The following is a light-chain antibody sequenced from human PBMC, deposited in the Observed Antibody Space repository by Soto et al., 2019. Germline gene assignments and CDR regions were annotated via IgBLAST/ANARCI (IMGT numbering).Light chain of an antibody. CDR3: ATWDYSLTWDV. CDR2: ENN. Sequence: QSALTQPPSVSAAPGQKVTISCSGSSSNIGNNYVSWYQQLPGTAPKLLIYENNKRPSGIPDRFSGSKSGTSATLGITGLQTGDEADYYCATWDYSLTWDVFGTGTMVTVL. V-gene: IGLV1-51*02. CDR1: SSNIGNNY. J-gene: IGLJ1*01.